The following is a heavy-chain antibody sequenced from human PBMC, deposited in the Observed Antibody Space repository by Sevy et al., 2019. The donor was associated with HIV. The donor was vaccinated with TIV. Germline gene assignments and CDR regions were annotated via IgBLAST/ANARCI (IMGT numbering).Heavy chain of an antibody. CDR2: IKSKIDGETT. J-gene: IGHJ4*02. Sequence: GGSLRLSCAVSGFTFNNAWMNWVRQAPGTGLQWVGLIKSKIDGETTDYAAPVKGRFTISRDNLKHRLFLQMNSLKIEYTAVYYCATAPGSYDSAPFDYWGPGTLVTVSS. V-gene: IGHV3-15*01. CDR1: GFTFNNAW. D-gene: IGHD3-22*01. CDR3: ATAPGSYDSAPFDY.